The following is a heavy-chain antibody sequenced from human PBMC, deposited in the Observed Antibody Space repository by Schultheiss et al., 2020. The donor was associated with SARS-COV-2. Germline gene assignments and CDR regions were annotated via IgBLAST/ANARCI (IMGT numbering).Heavy chain of an antibody. CDR3: ARRMAGTGGYFDY. D-gene: IGHD6-19*01. CDR2: IYYSGTT. CDR1: GGSISSSSYY. J-gene: IGHJ4*02. Sequence: SETLSLTCTVFGGSISSSSYYWGWIRQPPGKGLEWIGSIYYSGTTYYNPSLKSRVTISVDTSKNHFSLKLSSVTAADTAVYYCARRMAGTGGYFDYWGQGTLVTVSS. V-gene: IGHV4-39*02.